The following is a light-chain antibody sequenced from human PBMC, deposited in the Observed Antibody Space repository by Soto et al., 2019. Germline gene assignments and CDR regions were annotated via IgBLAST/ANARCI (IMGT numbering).Light chain of an antibody. CDR2: AAS. Sequence: DIQMTQSPSSLSASVGDRVTITCRASQGISNYLAWYQQKPGKVPKLLIYAASTLQSGVPSRFSGSGSGTDFTLTISRLQPEDVATYYCQQYNNWPPWTFGHGTKVEIK. CDR1: QGISNY. V-gene: IGKV1-27*01. CDR3: QQYNNWPPWT. J-gene: IGKJ1*01.